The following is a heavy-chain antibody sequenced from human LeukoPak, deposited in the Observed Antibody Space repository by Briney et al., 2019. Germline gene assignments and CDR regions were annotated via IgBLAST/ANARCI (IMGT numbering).Heavy chain of an antibody. CDR3: ARAPYYDILTGFGVFDY. J-gene: IGHJ4*02. CDR2: ISAYNGNT. V-gene: IGHV1-18*01. CDR1: GYTFTSYG. D-gene: IGHD3-9*01. Sequence: ASVKVSCKASGYTFTSYGISWVRQAPGQGVEWMGWISAYNGNTNYAQKLQGRVTMTTDTSTSTAYMEPRSLRSDDTAVYYCARAPYYDILTGFGVFDYWGQGTLVTVSS.